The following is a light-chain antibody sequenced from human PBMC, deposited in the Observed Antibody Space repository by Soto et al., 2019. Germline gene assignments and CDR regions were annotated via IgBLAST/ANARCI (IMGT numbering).Light chain of an antibody. CDR1: SSDVGGYNF. J-gene: IGLJ2*01. CDR3: SSYSSSRDVL. V-gene: IGLV2-14*01. CDR2: DVS. Sequence: QSALTQPASVSGSPGQSITISCTGTSSDVGGYNFVSWFQQHPGKAPKLMIYDVSNRPSGVSNRFSGSKSANTASLTISGLQAEDEADYYCSSYSSSRDVLFGGGTKVTVL.